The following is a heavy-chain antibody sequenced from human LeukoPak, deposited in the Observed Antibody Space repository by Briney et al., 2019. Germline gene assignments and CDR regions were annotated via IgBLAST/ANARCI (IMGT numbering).Heavy chain of an antibody. CDR3: GRDPLRSTWSTYYNALDV. Sequence: ASVKVSCKASGYTFSSYSISWVRQAPGQGLEWMGWISAYNGNTDYAQKFQGRVTMTTDTSTSTAYMELRSLTSDDTAVYYCGRDPLRSTWSTYYNALDVWGQGTTVTVSS. CDR1: GYTFSSYS. CDR2: ISAYNGNT. J-gene: IGHJ6*02. V-gene: IGHV1-18*01. D-gene: IGHD6-13*01.